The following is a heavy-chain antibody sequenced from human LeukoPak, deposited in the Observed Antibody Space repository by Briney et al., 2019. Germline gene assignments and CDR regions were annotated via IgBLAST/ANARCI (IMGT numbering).Heavy chain of an antibody. CDR1: GFTFSSYA. CDR2: ISSNGGST. V-gene: IGHV3-64*01. CDR3: ARTITMIGAFDI. Sequence: PGGSLRLSCAASGFTFSSYAMHWVRQAPGKGLEYVSAISSNGGSTYYANSVKGRFTISRDNSKNTLYLQMGSLRAEGMAVYYCARTITMIGAFDIWGQGTMVTVSS. J-gene: IGHJ3*02. D-gene: IGHD3-22*01.